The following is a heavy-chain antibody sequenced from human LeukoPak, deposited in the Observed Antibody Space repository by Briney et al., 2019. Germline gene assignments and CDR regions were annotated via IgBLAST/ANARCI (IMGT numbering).Heavy chain of an antibody. CDR1: GFTFSSYA. Sequence: PGGSLRLSCAASGFTFSSYAMSWVRQAPGKGLEWVSAISGSGGSTYYADSVKGRFTISRDNSKNTLYLQMNSLRAEDTAVYYCAKALYTPGIAAAEILFDYWGQGTLVTVSS. CDR3: AKALYTPGIAAAEILFDY. V-gene: IGHV3-23*01. CDR2: ISGSGGST. J-gene: IGHJ4*02. D-gene: IGHD6-13*01.